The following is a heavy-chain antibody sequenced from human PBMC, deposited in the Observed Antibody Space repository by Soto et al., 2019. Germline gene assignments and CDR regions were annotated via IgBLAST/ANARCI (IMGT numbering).Heavy chain of an antibody. J-gene: IGHJ4*02. CDR2: ISSSSSYT. V-gene: IGHV3-11*06. CDR3: ARVSYGGNWYYFDY. CDR1: GFTFSDYY. D-gene: IGHD2-15*01. Sequence: QVQLVESGGGLVKPGGSLRLSCAASGFTFSDYYMSWIRQAPGKGLEWVSYISSSSSYTNYAESVKGRFTISRDNAKNSLYLQMNSLRAEDTAVYYCARVSYGGNWYYFDYWGQGTLVTVSS.